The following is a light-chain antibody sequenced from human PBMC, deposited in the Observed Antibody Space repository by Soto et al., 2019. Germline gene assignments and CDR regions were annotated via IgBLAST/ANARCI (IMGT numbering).Light chain of an antibody. V-gene: IGKV3-20*01. J-gene: IGKJ1*01. CDR3: HHYET. CDR1: QSVSSY. Sequence: EIVLTQSPATLSLSTGERATLSCRASQSVSSYLAWYQQKPGQAPRLLMYGASIRAAGVPDRFSGSGSGTEFTLTISRLEPEDFTVYYCHHYETFGQGTKVDIK. CDR2: GAS.